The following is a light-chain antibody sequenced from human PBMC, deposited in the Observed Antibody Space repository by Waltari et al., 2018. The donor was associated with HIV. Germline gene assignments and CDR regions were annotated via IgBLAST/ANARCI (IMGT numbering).Light chain of an antibody. CDR3: QQRSKWT. CDR2: DVS. CDR1: QSVSIY. J-gene: IGKJ1*01. Sequence: EFVLTQSPATPSLSPGERAILSCRASQSVSIYLGWYQQEPGQAPTLLIYDVSKRATGIPARFSGSGSGTDFTLTISSLEPEDFAIYYCQQRSKWTFGQGTRVELK. V-gene: IGKV3-11*01.